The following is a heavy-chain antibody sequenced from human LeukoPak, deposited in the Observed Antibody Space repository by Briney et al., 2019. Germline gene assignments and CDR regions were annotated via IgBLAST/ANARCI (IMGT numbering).Heavy chain of an antibody. J-gene: IGHJ6*03. Sequence: KSGGSLRLSCAGSGFPFSSYSMNWVRQAPGKGLEWISSISMSNFYIYYADSVKGRFTISRDNAKNSLYLQMNSLRAEDTAVYYCARDPSPRTSYYCYYMDVWGKGTTVTVSS. CDR3: ARDPSPRTSYYCYYMDV. V-gene: IGHV3-21*04. CDR1: GFPFSSYS. CDR2: ISMSNFYI. D-gene: IGHD2-2*01.